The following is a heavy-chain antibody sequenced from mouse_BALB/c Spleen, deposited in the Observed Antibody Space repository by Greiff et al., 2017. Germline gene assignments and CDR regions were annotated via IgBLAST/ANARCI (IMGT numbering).Heavy chain of an antibody. D-gene: IGHD2-4*01. CDR1: GFSLTSYD. CDR3: VKLRRKDYYAMDY. CDR2: IWTGGGT. Sequence: VKLVESGPGLVAPSQSLSITCTVSGFSLTSYDISWIRQPPGKGLEWLGVIWTGGGTNYNSAFMSRLSISKDNSKSQVFLKMNSLQTDDTAIYYCVKLRRKDYYAMDYWGQGTSVTVSS. V-gene: IGHV2-9-2*01. J-gene: IGHJ4*01.